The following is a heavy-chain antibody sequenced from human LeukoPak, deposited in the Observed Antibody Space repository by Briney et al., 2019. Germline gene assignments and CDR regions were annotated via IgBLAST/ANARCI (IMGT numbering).Heavy chain of an antibody. V-gene: IGHV5-51*01. CDR3: ARRAGGYSSGWYSYYFDY. CDR2: IYPGDSDT. D-gene: IGHD6-19*01. Sequence: GESLKISCKGSGYSFTSHWIGWVRQMPGKGLEWMGIIYPGDSDTRYSPSFQGQVTISADKSISTAYLQWSSLKASDTAMYYCARRAGGYSSGWYSYYFDYWGQGTLVTVSS. J-gene: IGHJ4*02. CDR1: GYSFTSHW.